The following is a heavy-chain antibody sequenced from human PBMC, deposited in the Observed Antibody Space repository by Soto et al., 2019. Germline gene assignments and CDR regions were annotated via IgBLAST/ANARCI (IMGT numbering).Heavy chain of an antibody. CDR3: ASSAAPDAY. D-gene: IGHD6-25*01. J-gene: IGHJ4*02. CDR1: GFTFNSYS. V-gene: IGHV3-48*01. Sequence: EVQLVESGGGLVQPGGSLRLSCVASGFTFNSYSMNWVRQAPGKGLEWISSINSGGTSVFYADSVKGRFTISRDNAKNSRYLQMNMLRAEDTGVYYFASSAAPDAYWGQGTLVTVSS. CDR2: INSGGTSV.